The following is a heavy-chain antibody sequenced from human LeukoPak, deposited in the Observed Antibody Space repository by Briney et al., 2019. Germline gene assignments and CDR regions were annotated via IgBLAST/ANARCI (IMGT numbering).Heavy chain of an antibody. CDR3: ARVTIFGVVIIDYYYYGMDV. J-gene: IGHJ6*02. CDR1: GYTFTSYY. V-gene: IGHV1-46*01. D-gene: IGHD3-3*01. CDR2: INPSGGST. Sequence: ASVKVSCKASGYTFTSYYMHWVRQAPGQGLEWMGIINPSGGSTSYAQKFQGRVTITADESTSTAYMELSSLRSEDTAVYYCARVTIFGVVIIDYYYYGMDVWGQGTTVTVSS.